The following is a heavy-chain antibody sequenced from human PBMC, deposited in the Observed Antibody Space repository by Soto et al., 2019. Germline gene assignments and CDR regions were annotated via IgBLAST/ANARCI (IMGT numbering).Heavy chain of an antibody. CDR3: ARAGWSWNWFDP. CDR1: GGSISSYY. D-gene: IGHD3-10*01. J-gene: IGHJ5*02. CDR2: IYYSGST. Sequence: PSETLSLTCTVSGGSISSYYWSWIRQPPGKGLEWIGYIYYSGSTNYNPSLKSRVTISVDTSKNQFSLKLSSVTAADTAVYYCARAGWSWNWFDPWGQGTLVTVSS. V-gene: IGHV4-59*12.